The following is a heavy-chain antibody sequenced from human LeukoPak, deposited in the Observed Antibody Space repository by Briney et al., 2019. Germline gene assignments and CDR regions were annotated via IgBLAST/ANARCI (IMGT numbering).Heavy chain of an antibody. J-gene: IGHJ4*02. CDR2: ISGGGGST. CDR3: AKDGDYDSSGYTPLDY. Sequence: PGGSLRLSCAASGFTFDDYAMHWVRQAPGKGLEWVSLISGGGGSTYYADSVKGRFTISRDNSKNSLYLQMNSLRTEDTALYYCAKDGDYDSSGYTPLDYWGQGTLVTVSS. CDR1: GFTFDDYA. V-gene: IGHV3-43*02. D-gene: IGHD3-22*01.